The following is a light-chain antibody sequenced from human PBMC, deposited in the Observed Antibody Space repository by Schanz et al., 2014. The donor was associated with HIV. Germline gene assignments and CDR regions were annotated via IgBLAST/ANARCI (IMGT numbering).Light chain of an antibody. CDR2: DVS. CDR3: SSYADSNNYV. Sequence: QSALTQPASVSGSPGQSITISCTGTSADVGAYNFVSWYQQHPGKAPKVIIYDVSVRPSGVSNRFSGYKSGDTASLTISGLQAEDEADFYCSSYADSNNYVFGTGTKLTVL. CDR1: SADVGAYNF. J-gene: IGLJ1*01. V-gene: IGLV2-14*03.